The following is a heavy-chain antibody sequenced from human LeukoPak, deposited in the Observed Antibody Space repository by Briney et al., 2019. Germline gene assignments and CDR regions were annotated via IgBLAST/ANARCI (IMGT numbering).Heavy chain of an antibody. J-gene: IGHJ3*02. Sequence: ASVKVSCKASGGTFSSYAISWVRQALGQGLEWMGRIIPILGIANYAQKFQGRVTITADKSTSTAYMELSSLRSEDTAVYYCARSNYCSGGSCLGAFDIWGQGTMVTVSS. CDR1: GGTFSSYA. D-gene: IGHD2-15*01. V-gene: IGHV1-69*04. CDR3: ARSNYCSGGSCLGAFDI. CDR2: IIPILGIA.